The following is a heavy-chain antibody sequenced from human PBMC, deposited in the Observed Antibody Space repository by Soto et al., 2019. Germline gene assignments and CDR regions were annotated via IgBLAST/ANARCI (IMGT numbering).Heavy chain of an antibody. CDR2: IYWNDDK. CDR1: GFSLSTSGVG. CDR3: AHRSTVTTSIIFDY. D-gene: IGHD4-17*01. Sequence: SGPTLVKPTQTLTLTCTFSGFSLSTSGVGVGWIRQPPGKALEWLALIYWNDDKRYSPSLKSRLTITKDTSKNQVVLTMTNMDPVDTATYYCAHRSTVTTSIIFDYWGQGTLVTVSS. J-gene: IGHJ4*02. V-gene: IGHV2-5*01.